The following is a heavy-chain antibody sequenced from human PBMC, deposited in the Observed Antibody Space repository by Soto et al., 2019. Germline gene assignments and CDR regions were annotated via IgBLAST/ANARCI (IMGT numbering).Heavy chain of an antibody. V-gene: IGHV3-48*03. J-gene: IGHJ4*02. Sequence: QSGWSLRLSCAVSGFSFSDYEMNWVRQAPGKGLEWVAYMSSTGADIEYADSVKGRFSISRDNAKNSLYLQMNSLRAEDTGVYDCARVEMTTVFFDYWGQGTLVTVSS. CDR2: MSSTGADI. D-gene: IGHD4-4*01. CDR3: ARVEMTTVFFDY. CDR1: GFSFSDYE.